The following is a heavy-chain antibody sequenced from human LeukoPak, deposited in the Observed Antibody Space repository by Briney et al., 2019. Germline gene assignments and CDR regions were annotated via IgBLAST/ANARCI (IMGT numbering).Heavy chain of an antibody. CDR2: INPNSGGT. Sequence: ASVKVSCKASGYTFTGYYMHWVRQATGQGLEWMGWINPNSGGTNYAQKFQGRVTMTRDTSISTAYMELSRLRSDDTAVYYCAREIRITMVRGKIYYYYYMDVWGKGTTVTISS. CDR1: GYTFTGYY. D-gene: IGHD3-10*01. V-gene: IGHV1-2*02. J-gene: IGHJ6*03. CDR3: AREIRITMVRGKIYYYYYMDV.